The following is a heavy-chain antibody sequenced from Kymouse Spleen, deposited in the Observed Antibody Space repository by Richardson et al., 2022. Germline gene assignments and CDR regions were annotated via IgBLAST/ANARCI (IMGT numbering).Heavy chain of an antibody. CDR3: ARRVYSSSSAFDY. D-gene: IGHD6-6*01. CDR2: INHSGST. J-gene: IGHJ4*02. CDR1: GGSFSGYY. V-gene: IGHV4-34*01. Sequence: QVQLQQWGAGLLKPSETLSLTCAVYGGSFSGYYWSWIRQPPGKGLEWIGEINHSGSTNYNPSLKSRVTISVDTSKNQFSLKLSSVTAADTAVYYCARRVYSSSSAFDYWGQGTLVTVSS.